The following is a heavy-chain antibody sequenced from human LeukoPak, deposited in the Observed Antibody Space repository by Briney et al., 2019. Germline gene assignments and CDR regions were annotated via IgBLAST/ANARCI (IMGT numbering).Heavy chain of an antibody. CDR3: AREALVVTAILYYFDY. J-gene: IGHJ4*02. D-gene: IGHD2-21*02. V-gene: IGHV3-7*01. CDR1: GFTFSSYW. Sequence: PGGSLRLSCAAPGFTFSSYWMSWVRQAPGKGLEWVAKIKQDGSEKYYVDSVKGRFTISRDNAKNSLYLQMNSLRAEDTAVYYCAREALVVTAILYYFDYWGQGTLVTVSS. CDR2: IKQDGSEK.